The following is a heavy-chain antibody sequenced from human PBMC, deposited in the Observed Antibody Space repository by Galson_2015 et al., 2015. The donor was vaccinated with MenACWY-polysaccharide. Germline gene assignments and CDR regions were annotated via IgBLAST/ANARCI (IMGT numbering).Heavy chain of an antibody. Sequence: SETLSLTCTVSGGSLSGSYWSWTRQPPGKGLEWIGYIYYSGSTNYNPSLKSRVTMSLDISKNQFSPKLSSVTAADTAVYYCARSGTSTSWLYYYYGMDVWGQGTTVTVSS. J-gene: IGHJ6*02. CDR2: IYYSGST. D-gene: IGHD2-2*01. CDR3: ARSGTSTSWLYYYYGMDV. V-gene: IGHV4-59*01. CDR1: GGSLSGSY.